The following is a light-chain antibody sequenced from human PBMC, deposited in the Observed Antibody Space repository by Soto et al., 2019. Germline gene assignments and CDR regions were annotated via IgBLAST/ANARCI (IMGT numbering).Light chain of an antibody. CDR3: QQYDYLIT. CDR1: QSLNSNY. V-gene: IGKV3-20*01. Sequence: EFVLTQSPGTLSLSPGERATLSCRASQSLNSNYLAWHQQKPGQAPRLLIYDTFSRATGIPDRFSGSGSGTDFTLTISRLEPEDFAVYFCQQYDYLITFGQGTRLEIK. J-gene: IGKJ5*01. CDR2: DTF.